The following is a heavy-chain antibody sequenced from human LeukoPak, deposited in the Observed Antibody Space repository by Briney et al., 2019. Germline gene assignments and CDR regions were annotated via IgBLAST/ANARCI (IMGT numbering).Heavy chain of an antibody. V-gene: IGHV4-4*09. Sequence: SETLSLTCTVSGGSISSYYWSWTRQPPGKGLEWIGYIYTSGSTNYNPSPKSRVTISVDTSKNQFSLKLSSVTAADTAVYYCARQGEYCSSTSCFKNWFDPWGQGTLVAVSS. CDR1: GGSISSYY. J-gene: IGHJ5*02. CDR3: ARQGEYCSSTSCFKNWFDP. CDR2: IYTSGST. D-gene: IGHD2-2*01.